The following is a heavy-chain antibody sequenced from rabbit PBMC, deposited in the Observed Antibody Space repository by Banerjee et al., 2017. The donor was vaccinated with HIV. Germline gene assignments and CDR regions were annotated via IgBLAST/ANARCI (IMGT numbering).Heavy chain of an antibody. CDR1: GFSFSTSYY. D-gene: IGHD6-1*01. J-gene: IGHJ4*01. V-gene: IGHV1S40*01. Sequence: QSLEESGGDLVKPGASLTLTCTASGFSFSTSYYMCWVRQAPGKGLEWIACIDVDSSGITNYASWAKGRFTISKTSSTTVTLQMTSLTAADTATYFCAREPNTGYYGYGYGNLWGPGTLVTVS. CDR2: IDVDSSGIT. CDR3: AREPNTGYYGYGYGNL.